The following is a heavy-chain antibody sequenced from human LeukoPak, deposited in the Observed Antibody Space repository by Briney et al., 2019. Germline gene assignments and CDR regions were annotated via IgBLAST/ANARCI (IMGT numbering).Heavy chain of an antibody. J-gene: IGHJ4*02. V-gene: IGHV3-20*04. CDR1: GFTFDDYG. D-gene: IGHD6-13*01. Sequence: GGSLRFSCAASGFTFDDYGMSWVRQAPGKGLEWVSGIIWNAGSTGYADSVKGRFTISRDNAKNSLYLQMSSLRAEDTALYYCAREIWEQQLVLFDYWGQGTLVTVSS. CDR2: IIWNAGST. CDR3: AREIWEQQLVLFDY.